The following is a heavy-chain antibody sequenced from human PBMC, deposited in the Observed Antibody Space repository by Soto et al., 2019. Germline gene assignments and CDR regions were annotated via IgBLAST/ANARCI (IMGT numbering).Heavy chain of an antibody. Sequence: GGSLRLSCAASGFTFSSYGMHWVRQAPGKGLEWVAVIWYDGSNKYYADSVKGRFTISRDNSKNTLYLQMNSLRGEDTAVYYCARRYCSGGSCSIPNWGQGTLVTVS. CDR1: GFTFSSYG. D-gene: IGHD2-15*01. CDR3: ARRYCSGGSCSIPN. V-gene: IGHV3-33*01. CDR2: IWYDGSNK. J-gene: IGHJ4*02.